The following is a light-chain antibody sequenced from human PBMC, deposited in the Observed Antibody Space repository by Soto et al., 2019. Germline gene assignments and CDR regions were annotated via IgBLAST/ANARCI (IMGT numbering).Light chain of an antibody. CDR2: EVS. CDR3: SSYASSRDVF. J-gene: IGLJ2*01. CDR1: SSDIGGYNY. V-gene: IGLV2-14*01. Sequence: QSALTQPASVSGSPGQSITIFCSGTSSDIGGYNYVSWYQHHPGKAPKLMIYEVSNRPSGVSNRFSGSKSGNTASLTISGLQAEDEADYYCSSYASSRDVFFGGGTKLTVL.